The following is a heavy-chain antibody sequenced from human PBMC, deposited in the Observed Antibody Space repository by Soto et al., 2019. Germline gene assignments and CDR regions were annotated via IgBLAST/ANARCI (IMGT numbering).Heavy chain of an antibody. CDR1: GYNFTSYG. Sequence: ASVKVFCKASGYNFTSYGISWVRQAPGQGLEWMGWISPHNDRTKYARRFQDRVTMTTETPTSTVYMELGSLRSDDTAVYYCARDLYYSSGRYFDHDAFDIWGQGTVVTVS. CDR3: ARDLYYSSGRYFDHDAFDI. D-gene: IGHD6-19*01. CDR2: ISPHNDRT. V-gene: IGHV1-18*01. J-gene: IGHJ3*02.